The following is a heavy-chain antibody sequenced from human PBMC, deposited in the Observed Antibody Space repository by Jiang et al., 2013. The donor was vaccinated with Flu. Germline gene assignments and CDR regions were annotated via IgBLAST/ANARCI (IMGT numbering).Heavy chain of an antibody. Sequence: SQTLSLTCVISGDSVSSDTVIWSWIRQSPSRGLEWLGRTYYRSKWYNDYAVSVKSRITINPDTSKNQFSLQLNSVTPEDTAVYYCARGDGDYVLYWGQGTLVTVSS. CDR3: ARGDGDYVLY. V-gene: IGHV6-1*01. CDR2: TYYRSKWYN. J-gene: IGHJ4*02. CDR1: GDSVSSDTVI. D-gene: IGHD4-17*01.